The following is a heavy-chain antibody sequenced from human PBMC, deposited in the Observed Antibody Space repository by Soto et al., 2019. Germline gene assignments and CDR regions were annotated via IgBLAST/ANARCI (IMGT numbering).Heavy chain of an antibody. CDR1: GGSITNSNW. Sequence: QVQLQESGPRLVKPSGTLSLTCTVSGGSITNSNWWSWVRLPPAKGLEWIGDIYHAGSTKYSPSLERRVTMSVDTSNNQFALTLTSVTAADTAVYFCARGPPIVGNTTPLDSWGQGTLVTVS. D-gene: IGHD1-26*01. J-gene: IGHJ4*02. CDR3: ARGPPIVGNTTPLDS. CDR2: IYHAGST. V-gene: IGHV4-4*02.